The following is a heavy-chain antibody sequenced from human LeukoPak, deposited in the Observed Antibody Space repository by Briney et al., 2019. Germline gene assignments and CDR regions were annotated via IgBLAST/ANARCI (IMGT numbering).Heavy chain of an antibody. J-gene: IGHJ6*02. D-gene: IGHD2-15*01. CDR2: ISSSSSTI. Sequence: GGSLRLSCAASGFTSSSYSMNWVRQAPGKGLEWVSYISSSSSTIYYADSVKGRFTISRDNAKNSLYLQMNSLRDEDTAVYYCAREEVVVVVAVYYYYGMDVWGQGTTVTVSS. V-gene: IGHV3-48*02. CDR3: AREEVVVVVAVYYYYGMDV. CDR1: GFTSSSYS.